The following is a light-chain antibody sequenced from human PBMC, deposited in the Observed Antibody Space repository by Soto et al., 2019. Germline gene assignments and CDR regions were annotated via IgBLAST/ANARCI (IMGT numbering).Light chain of an antibody. Sequence: EIVLTLSPGTLSLSPGERATLSCRSSQSVSSHYLSWYQQTPGQTPKVLSYRASTRATGIPDRFSGSGSGPDFTLTTSRLEAEDFAVYDYQQYASSPRTFG. J-gene: IGKJ5*01. CDR2: RAS. CDR3: QQYASSPRT. CDR1: QSVSSHY. V-gene: IGKV3-20*01.